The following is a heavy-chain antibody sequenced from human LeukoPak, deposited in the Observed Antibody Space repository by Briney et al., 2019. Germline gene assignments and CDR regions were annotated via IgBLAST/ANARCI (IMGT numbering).Heavy chain of an antibody. CDR3: AKDHRP. CDR2: IKRDGSEK. CDR1: GLTFSSYW. Sequence: GGSLRLSCAASGLTFSSYWMRWVRQAPGKGLEWVANIKRDGSEKYYVDSVKGRFTISRDNAKNSLYLQMNSLRAEDTAVYYCAKDHRPWGQGTLVTVSS. J-gene: IGHJ5*02. V-gene: IGHV3-7*03.